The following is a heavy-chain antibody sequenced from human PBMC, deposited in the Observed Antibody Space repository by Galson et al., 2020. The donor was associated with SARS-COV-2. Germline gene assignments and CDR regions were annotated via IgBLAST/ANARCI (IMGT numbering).Heavy chain of an antibody. CDR2: IWYDGSNK. CDR1: GFTFSSYG. J-gene: IGHJ4*02. Sequence: GGSLRLSCAASGFTFSSYGMHWVRQAPGKGLEWVAVIWYDGSNKYYADSVKGRFTISRDNSKNTLYLQMNSLRAEDTAVYYCARSMAGGYYDTFDYWGQGTLVTVSS. D-gene: IGHD3-22*01. CDR3: ARSMAGGYYDTFDY. V-gene: IGHV3-33*01.